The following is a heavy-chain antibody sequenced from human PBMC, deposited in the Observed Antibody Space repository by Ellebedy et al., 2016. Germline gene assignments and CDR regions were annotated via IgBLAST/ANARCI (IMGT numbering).Heavy chain of an antibody. CDR2: VFHTGTT. CDR1: GGSVSSDY. J-gene: IGHJ3*01. D-gene: IGHD6-19*01. CDR3: AKWNGGWYAFEV. V-gene: IGHV4-59*02. Sequence: SETLSHTCNVSGGSVSSDYWNWIRRPPGKGLEWIGYVFHTGTTNYNPSLKSRVTMSVDTSKSQFSLRLTSVTAADTAVYYCAKWNGGWYAFEVWGQGTMVTVSS.